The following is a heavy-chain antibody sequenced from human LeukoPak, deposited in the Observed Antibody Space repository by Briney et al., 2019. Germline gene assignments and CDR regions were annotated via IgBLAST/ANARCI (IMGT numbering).Heavy chain of an antibody. CDR1: GVTFSNSY. Sequence: PGGSLRLSCAASGVTFSNSYMSWVRQAPGKGLEWVSVIYSDGSTFHSDSVKGRFTISRGNSKNTLYLQMNSLRAEDTAVYYCATYYCDSSAHGYWGQGTLVTVSS. V-gene: IGHV3-53*01. CDR2: IYSDGST. CDR3: ATYYCDSSAHGY. J-gene: IGHJ4*02. D-gene: IGHD3-22*01.